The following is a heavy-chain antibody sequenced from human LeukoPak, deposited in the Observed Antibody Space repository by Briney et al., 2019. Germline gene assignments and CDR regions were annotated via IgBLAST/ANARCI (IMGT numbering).Heavy chain of an antibody. D-gene: IGHD6-13*01. CDR2: ISTYNGNT. CDR3: AKDNGYSNSFDY. Sequence: ASVKVSCKTSGYTFTTYGISWVRQAPGQGPEWMGWISTYNGNTHFAQSLQGRLTMTTDTYPSTAYTELRSLRSDDTAVYYCAKDNGYSNSFDYWGQGTLVTVSS. V-gene: IGHV1-18*01. CDR1: GYTFTTYG. J-gene: IGHJ4*02.